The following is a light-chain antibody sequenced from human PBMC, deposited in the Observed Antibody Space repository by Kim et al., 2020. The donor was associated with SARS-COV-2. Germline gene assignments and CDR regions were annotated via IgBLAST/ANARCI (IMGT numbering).Light chain of an antibody. V-gene: IGLV3-21*04. CDR2: YDS. J-gene: IGLJ3*02. CDR3: QVWDSTIDHRVV. Sequence: SYELTQPPSVSVAPGKTASISCGGNNIGSYSVHWCQQKPGQAPVLVISYDSDRPSGIPERFSGSNSGNTATLTISRVEAGDEADYYCQVWDSTIDHRVVFGTGTQLTVL. CDR1: NIGSYS.